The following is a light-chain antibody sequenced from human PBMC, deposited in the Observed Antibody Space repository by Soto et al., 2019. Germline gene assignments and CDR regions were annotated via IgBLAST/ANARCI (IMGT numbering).Light chain of an antibody. CDR1: QTVSGSY. Sequence: EIVLTQSPGTVSLSPGETASLSCRASQTVSGSYLAWYQQKPGQAPRLLIYGTTSRATGVPDRFSGGGSGKAFPLPISGREREGFALYNCQQYGSSPPTSGGGMRMEIK. V-gene: IGKV3-20*01. CDR3: QQYGSSPPT. CDR2: GTT. J-gene: IGKJ4*01.